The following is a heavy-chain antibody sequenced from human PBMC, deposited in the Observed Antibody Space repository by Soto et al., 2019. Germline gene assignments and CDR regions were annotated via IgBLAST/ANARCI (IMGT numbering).Heavy chain of an antibody. CDR1: GGSISSGGNY. J-gene: IGHJ6*02. Sequence: QVQLQESGPGLVKSSQTLSLTCTVSGGSISSGGNYWSWIRQHPGKSLEWIGYIYHSGSTYYNPSLKSRVTISVDTSKNQFSLKLNSVTAADTAVYYCARARMVRGVIYYYGMDVWGQGTTVTVSS. D-gene: IGHD3-10*01. CDR2: IYHSGST. CDR3: ARARMVRGVIYYYGMDV. V-gene: IGHV4-31*03.